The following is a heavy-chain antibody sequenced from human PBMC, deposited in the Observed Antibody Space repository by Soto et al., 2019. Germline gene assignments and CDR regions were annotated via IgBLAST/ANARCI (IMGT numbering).Heavy chain of an antibody. D-gene: IGHD4-4*01. J-gene: IGHJ6*03. CDR1: GFTFSSYW. CDR3: ARVTVTTTLAPIDYYFMDV. Sequence: EVQLVESGGGLVQPGGSLRLSCAASGFTFSSYWMHWVRQAPGKGLVWVSRINSDGSSTSYADSVKGRFTISRDNAKNMLYLQMNSLRAEDTAVYYCARVTVTTTLAPIDYYFMDVWGKGTTVTVCS. V-gene: IGHV3-74*01. CDR2: INSDGSST.